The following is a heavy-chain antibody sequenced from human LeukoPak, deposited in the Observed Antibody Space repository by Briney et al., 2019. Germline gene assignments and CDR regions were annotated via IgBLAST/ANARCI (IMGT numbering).Heavy chain of an antibody. CDR3: ARDDSVFRIAAAGTNF. CDR1: GFTFSTYA. V-gene: IGHV3-30-3*01. Sequence: GGSLRLSCAASGFTFSTYAFHWVRQAPGKGLEWVAVISYDGSNKYYADSVKGRFIISRDNSKNTLYLQMNSLRAEDTAVYYCARDDSVFRIAAAGTNFWGQGTLVTVSS. CDR2: ISYDGSNK. D-gene: IGHD6-13*01. J-gene: IGHJ4*02.